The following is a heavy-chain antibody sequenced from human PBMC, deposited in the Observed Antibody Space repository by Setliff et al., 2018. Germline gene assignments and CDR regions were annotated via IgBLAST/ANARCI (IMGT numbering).Heavy chain of an antibody. Sequence: SETLSLTCGGYGGSISDYYWSWIRQPPGKGLEWIGEINHSGSTNYNPSLKSRVTISLDTSRNQFSLKLSSVTAADTAVYYCARGRIAAALYYFDYWGQGTLVTVS. CDR2: INHSGST. CDR3: ARGRIAAALYYFDY. J-gene: IGHJ4*02. CDR1: GGSISDYY. V-gene: IGHV4-34*01. D-gene: IGHD6-13*01.